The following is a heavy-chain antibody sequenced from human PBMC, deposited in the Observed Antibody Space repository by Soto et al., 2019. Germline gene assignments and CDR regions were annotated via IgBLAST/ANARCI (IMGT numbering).Heavy chain of an antibody. CDR3: AKGPHPNMGWPYYFDS. J-gene: IGHJ4*02. CDR1: GFSLANFP. CDR2: ISPRGDNI. Sequence: GGSLRLSCVGSGFSLANFPMNWVRQTPGKGLEWISYISPRGDNIYYTESVKGRFTISRDNARNSLYLQMNSLRDEDAALYYCAKGPHPNMGWPYYFDSWGQGGPVTVSS. D-gene: IGHD6-19*01. V-gene: IGHV3-48*02.